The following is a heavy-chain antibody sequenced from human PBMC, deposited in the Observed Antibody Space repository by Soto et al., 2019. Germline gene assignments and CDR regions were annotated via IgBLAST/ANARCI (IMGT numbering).Heavy chain of an antibody. D-gene: IGHD6-19*01. V-gene: IGHV4-34*01. CDR1: GGSFSGYY. Sequence: PSETLSLTCAVYGGSFSGYYWSWIRQPPGKGLEWIGEINHSGSTNYNPSLKSRVTISVDTSKNQFSLKLSSVTAADTAVYYCARGEERAVAVQIKIGYYYYMYVWGKGTTVTVSS. CDR3: ARGEERAVAVQIKIGYYYYMYV. CDR2: INHSGST. J-gene: IGHJ6*03.